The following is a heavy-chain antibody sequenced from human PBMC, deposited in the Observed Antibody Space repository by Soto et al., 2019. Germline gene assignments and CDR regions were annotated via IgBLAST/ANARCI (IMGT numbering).Heavy chain of an antibody. CDR2: IYYSGST. Sequence: SETLSLTCTVSGVSISSYDWSWIRQPPGKGLEWIGYIYYSGSTTYNPALKNRVTISVDTSKNQFSLKLSSVTAADTAVDYCSRRSGYRSSWYHFHPWGQGNLVTVSS. CDR1: GVSISSYD. V-gene: IGHV4-59*01. J-gene: IGHJ5*02. D-gene: IGHD6-13*01. CDR3: SRRSGYRSSWYHFHP.